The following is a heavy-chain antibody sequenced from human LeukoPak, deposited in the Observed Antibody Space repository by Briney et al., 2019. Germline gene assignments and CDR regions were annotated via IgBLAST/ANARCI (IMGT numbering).Heavy chain of an antibody. Sequence: GGSLRLSCAASGFTFSTYWMSWVRQAPGKGLEWVANIKEDGSEKYYGDSVKGRFTISRDNAKNSLYLEMNSLRVEDAAVYYCARDSSGYQWGQGTLVTVSS. J-gene: IGHJ4*02. CDR3: ARDSSGYQ. CDR1: GFTFSTYW. D-gene: IGHD3-22*01. V-gene: IGHV3-7*01. CDR2: IKEDGSEK.